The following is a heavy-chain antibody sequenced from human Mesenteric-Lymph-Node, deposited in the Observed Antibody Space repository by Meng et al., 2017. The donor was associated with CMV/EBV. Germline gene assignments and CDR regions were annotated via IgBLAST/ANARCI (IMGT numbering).Heavy chain of an antibody. CDR3: ARDMRSSPEY. V-gene: IGHV3-74*03. Sequence: GESLKISCVVSGFSFSGYWMHWVRQAPGKGLDWVARINSEGSDTVYADSVKGRFTISRDNAKNTLYLQMNSLRVEDTAVYYCARDMRSSPEYWGQGTLVTVSS. D-gene: IGHD6-13*01. CDR2: INSEGSDT. J-gene: IGHJ4*02. CDR1: GFSFSGYW.